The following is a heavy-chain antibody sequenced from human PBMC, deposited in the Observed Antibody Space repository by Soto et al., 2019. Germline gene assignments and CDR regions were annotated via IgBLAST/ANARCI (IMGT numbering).Heavy chain of an antibody. CDR2: IFSNDEK. J-gene: IGHJ4*02. CDR1: GFSLSNARMG. V-gene: IGHV2-26*01. Sequence: QVTLKESGPVLVKPTETLTLTCTVSGFSLSNARMGVSWIRQPPGKALEWLAHIFSNDEKSYSTSLKSRLTISKDTSKSQVVLTMTNMDPVDTATYYCARSAGHYDFWSGYYVGYFDYWGQGTLVTVSS. D-gene: IGHD3-3*01. CDR3: ARSAGHYDFWSGYYVGYFDY.